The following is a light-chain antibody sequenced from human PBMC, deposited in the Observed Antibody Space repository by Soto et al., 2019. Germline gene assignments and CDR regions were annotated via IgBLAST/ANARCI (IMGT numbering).Light chain of an antibody. CDR3: HQYNNWPRT. Sequence: EIVMTQSPATLSVSPGERATLSCRASQSVSSNLAWYQQKPGQAPSLLIYGASTRATGIPARFSGSGSGTEFNLTISRLQSEDFAVYLCHQYNNWPRTFGQGTRLEIK. CDR2: GAS. CDR1: QSVSSN. J-gene: IGKJ5*01. V-gene: IGKV3-15*01.